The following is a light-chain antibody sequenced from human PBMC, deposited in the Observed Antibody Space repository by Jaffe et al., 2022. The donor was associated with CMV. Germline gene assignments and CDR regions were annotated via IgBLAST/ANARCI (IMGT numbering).Light chain of an antibody. CDR2: AAS. J-gene: IGKJ4*01. CDR3: QQYYNFPLT. CDR1: QGISTY. Sequence: DIQMTQSPSSLSASVGDRVTITCRASQGISTYLAWFQQKPGRAPKALMFAASSLQPGVPSKFSGSGSGTDFTLTITSLQPEDFATYYCQQYYNFPLTFGGGTKVEI. V-gene: IGKV1-16*02.